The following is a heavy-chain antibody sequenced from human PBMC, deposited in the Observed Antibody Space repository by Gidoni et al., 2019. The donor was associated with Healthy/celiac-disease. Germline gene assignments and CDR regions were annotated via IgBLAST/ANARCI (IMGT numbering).Heavy chain of an antibody. CDR2: IYYSGSP. V-gene: IGHV4-39*01. D-gene: IGHD4-17*01. CDR1: GGSSSSSSYY. Sequence: QLQLQESGPGLVKPSETLSLTCTVSGGSSSSSSYYWGWIRQPPGKGLELIGSIYYSGSPYYTPSLTRRVTISVATSTNPFSLKLSSVTAADTAVYYCARTVPTAPTSEYFQHWGQGTLVTVSS. J-gene: IGHJ1*01. CDR3: ARTVPTAPTSEYFQH.